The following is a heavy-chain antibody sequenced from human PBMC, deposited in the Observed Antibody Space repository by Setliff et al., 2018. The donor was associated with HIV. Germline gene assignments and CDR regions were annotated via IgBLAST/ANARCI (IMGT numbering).Heavy chain of an antibody. D-gene: IGHD3-22*01. CDR1: GGSISSYY. CDR3: ARDRLDYYDSSGYLDWYFDL. Sequence: ASETLSLTCTVSGGSISSYYWSWIRQRPGKGLEWIGYIYTSGSTNYNPSLKSRVTISVDTSKNQFSLKLRSVTAADTAVYYCARDRLDYYDSSGYLDWYFDLWGRGTLVTVSS. J-gene: IGHJ2*01. CDR2: IYTSGST. V-gene: IGHV4-4*08.